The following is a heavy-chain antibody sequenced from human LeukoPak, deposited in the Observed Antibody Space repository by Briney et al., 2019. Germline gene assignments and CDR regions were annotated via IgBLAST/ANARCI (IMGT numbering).Heavy chain of an antibody. CDR3: AKVVVVLRYFDWLFDY. V-gene: IGHV3-30*18. J-gene: IGHJ4*02. CDR2: ISYDGSNK. Sequence: PGGSLRLSCAASGFTFSSYWMSWVRQAPGKGLEWVAVISYDGSNKYYADSVKGRFTISRDNSKNTLHLQMNSLRAEDTAVYYCAKVVVVLRYFDWLFDYWGQGTLVTVSS. D-gene: IGHD3-9*01. CDR1: GFTFSSYW.